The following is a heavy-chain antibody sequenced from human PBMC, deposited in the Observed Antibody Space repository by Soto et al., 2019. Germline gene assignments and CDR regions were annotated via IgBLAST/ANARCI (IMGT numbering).Heavy chain of an antibody. CDR1: GFSLSTSGVG. V-gene: IGHV2-5*02. D-gene: IGHD6-13*01. J-gene: IGHJ5*02. CDR3: AYRQEYRSSWNSGWFDP. Sequence: QITLKESGPTVVIPTQTLTLTCTLSGFSLSTSGVGVGWIRQPPGKALEWLGVIYRDDDKRYNPSLKTRLTITRDSSTKQVLLTMTNMDPVDTAIYYCAYRQEYRSSWNSGWFDPWGQGTLVTVSS. CDR2: IYRDDDK.